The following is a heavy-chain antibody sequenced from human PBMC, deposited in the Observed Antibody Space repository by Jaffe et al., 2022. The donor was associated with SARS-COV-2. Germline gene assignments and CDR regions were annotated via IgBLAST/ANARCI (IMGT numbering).Heavy chain of an antibody. D-gene: IGHD6-19*01. Sequence: EVQLVESGGGLVQPGGSLRLSCAASGFTFSNYWMTWIRQAPGKGLEWVANIKQDGSEKFYLDSVKGRFTISRDNAKNSLYLQMNSLRVEDTTVYYCARGPQWLGRFDYWGQGTLVTVSS. CDR3: ARGPQWLGRFDY. CDR2: IKQDGSEK. J-gene: IGHJ4*02. CDR1: GFTFSNYW. V-gene: IGHV3-7*01.